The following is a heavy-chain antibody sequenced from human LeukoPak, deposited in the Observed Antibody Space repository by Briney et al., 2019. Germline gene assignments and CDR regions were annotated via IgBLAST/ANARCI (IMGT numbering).Heavy chain of an antibody. CDR3: AREGRALTFDP. V-gene: IGHV3-21*06. Sequence: PGGSLRLSCAASGFTFTGYGMNWVRQAPGKGLEWVSSTSSTGTYIYYADSVKGRFSISRDNAGNSLYLQMNSLRVEDTAVYYCAREGRALTFDPWGQGTLVTVSS. D-gene: IGHD2-15*01. CDR1: GFTFTGYG. J-gene: IGHJ5*02. CDR2: TSSTGTYI.